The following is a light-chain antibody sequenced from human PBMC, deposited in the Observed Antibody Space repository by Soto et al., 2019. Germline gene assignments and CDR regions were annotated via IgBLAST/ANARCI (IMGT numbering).Light chain of an antibody. CDR1: SSDVGGYNY. CDR2: EVS. V-gene: IGLV2-14*01. Sequence: QSVLTQPASVSGSPGQSITISCTGTSSDVGGYNYVSWYQQHPGTAPKLMIYEVSNRPSGVSDRFSGSRSGNTASLTISGLQAEDESDYYCSLYTSSSTPLFGGGTKLTVL. CDR3: SLYTSSSTPL. J-gene: IGLJ2*01.